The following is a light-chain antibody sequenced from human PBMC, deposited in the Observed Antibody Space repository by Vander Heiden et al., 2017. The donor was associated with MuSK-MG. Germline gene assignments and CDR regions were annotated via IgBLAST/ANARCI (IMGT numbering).Light chain of an antibody. V-gene: IGLV1-40*01. CDR2: GNS. J-gene: IGLJ2*01. CDR3: QSYDSSLSGSV. CDR1: RSNIGAGYD. Sequence: QSVPTQPPSVAGAPRQSVTNPRTGSRSNIGAGYDVHWYQQLPGPAPKLLIYGNSNRPSGVPDRFSGSKSGTSASLAITGLQAEDEADYYCQSYDSSLSGSVFGGGTKLTVL.